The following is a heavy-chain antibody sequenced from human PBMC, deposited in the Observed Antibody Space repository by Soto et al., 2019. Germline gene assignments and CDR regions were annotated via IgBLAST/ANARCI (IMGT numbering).Heavy chain of an antibody. CDR2: ISYDGSNK. D-gene: IGHD5-12*01. CDR1: GFTFSSYG. V-gene: IGHV3-30*18. J-gene: IGHJ4*02. CDR3: AKDHRRDIVATHFDY. Sequence: PGGSLRLSCAASGFTFSSYGMHWVRQALGKGLEWVAVISYDGSNKYYADSVKGRFTISRDNSKYTLYLQMNSLRAEDTAVYYCAKDHRRDIVATHFDYWGQGTLVTVSS.